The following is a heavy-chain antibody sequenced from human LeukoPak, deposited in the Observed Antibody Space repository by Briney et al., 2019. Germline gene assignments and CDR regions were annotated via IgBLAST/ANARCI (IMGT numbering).Heavy chain of an antibody. J-gene: IGHJ4*02. D-gene: IGHD2-15*01. CDR1: GFTFSSYS. V-gene: IGHV3-21*01. CDR2: ISSSSSYI. CDR3: ASYPPGYCSGGSCPTGG. Sequence: GGSLRLSCAASGFTFSSYSMNWVRQAPGKGLEWVSSISSSSSYIYYADSVKGRFTISRDNAKDSLYLQMNSLRAEDTAVYYCASYPPGYCSGGSCPTGGWGQGTLVTVSS.